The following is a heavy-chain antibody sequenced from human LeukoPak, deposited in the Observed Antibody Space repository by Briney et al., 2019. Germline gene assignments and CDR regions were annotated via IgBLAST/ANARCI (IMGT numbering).Heavy chain of an antibody. CDR1: GGSISSYY. J-gene: IGHJ3*02. Sequence: PSETLSLTCTVSGGSISSYYWSWIRQPPGKGLEWIGYIYYSGSTNYNPSLKRRVTISVDTSKNQFSLKLSSVTAADTAVYYCARGSGGSYSAHAFDIWGQGTMVTVSS. D-gene: IGHD1-26*01. CDR2: IYYSGST. V-gene: IGHV4-59*01. CDR3: ARGSGGSYSAHAFDI.